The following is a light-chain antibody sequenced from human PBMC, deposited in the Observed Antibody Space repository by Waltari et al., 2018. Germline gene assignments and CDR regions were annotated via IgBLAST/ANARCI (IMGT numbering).Light chain of an antibody. CDR1: QSIRSY. V-gene: IGKV1-39*01. CDR3: QQSYSTPPLT. CDR2: AAS. Sequence: DIQMTQSPSSLSASVGDRVTIPCRASQSIRSYLNWYQQKPGKAPKLLIYAASSLQSGVPSRFSGSGSGTDFTLTISSLQPEDFATYYCQQSYSTPPLTFGGGTKVEIK. J-gene: IGKJ4*01.